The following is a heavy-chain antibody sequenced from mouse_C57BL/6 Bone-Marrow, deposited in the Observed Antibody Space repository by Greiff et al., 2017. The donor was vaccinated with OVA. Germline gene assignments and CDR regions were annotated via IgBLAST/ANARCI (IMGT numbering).Heavy chain of an antibody. CDR3: ARSLIYYGYSAWFAY. CDR1: GFSLSTFGMG. V-gene: IGHV8-8*01. J-gene: IGHJ3*01. Sequence: QVTLKVSGPGILQPSQTLSLTCSFSGFSLSTFGMGVGWIRQPSGKGLEWLAHIWWDDDKYYNPALKSRLTTSKDTSKNQVFLKIANVDTADTATYYCARSLIYYGYSAWFAYWGQGTLVTVSA. D-gene: IGHD2-2*01. CDR2: IWWDDDK.